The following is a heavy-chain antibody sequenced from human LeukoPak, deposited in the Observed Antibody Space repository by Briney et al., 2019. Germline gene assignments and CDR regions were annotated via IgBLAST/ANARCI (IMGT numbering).Heavy chain of an antibody. V-gene: IGHV3-23*01. CDR2: ISGSGGST. J-gene: IGHJ4*02. CDR1: GFTFSSYA. D-gene: IGHD3-10*01. Sequence: PGGSLRLSCAASGFTFSSYAMTWVRQAPGKGLEWVSSISGSGGSTYYADSVKGRFTISRDNSKNTLYLQMNSLRAEDTAVYYCAKARGYGSGDYYFDYWGQGTLVTVSS. CDR3: AKARGYGSGDYYFDY.